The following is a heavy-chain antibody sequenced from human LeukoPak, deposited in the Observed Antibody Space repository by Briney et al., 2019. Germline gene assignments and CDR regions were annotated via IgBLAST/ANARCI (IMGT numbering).Heavy chain of an antibody. CDR1: GGTFSSYA. Sequence: GASVKVSCKASGGTFSSYAISWVRQAPGQGLEWMGGIIPIFGTANYAQKFQGRVTITADESTSTAYIELSSLRSEDTAVSYCADSSGYYEEYYVDYWGQGTLVTVSS. CDR3: ADSSGYYEEYYVDY. V-gene: IGHV1-69*01. D-gene: IGHD3-22*01. J-gene: IGHJ4*02. CDR2: IIPIFGTA.